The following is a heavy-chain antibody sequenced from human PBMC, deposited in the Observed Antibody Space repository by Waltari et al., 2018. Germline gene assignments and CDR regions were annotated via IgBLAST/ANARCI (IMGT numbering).Heavy chain of an antibody. CDR2: ISSSSSYI. D-gene: IGHD6-25*01. V-gene: IGHV3-21*01. CDR3: ARLPSGTGYRSPF. Sequence: EVQLVESGGGLVKPGGSLRLSCAASGFTFSSYSMNWVRQAPGKGLEWVSSISSSSSYIYYADSVKGRFTISRDNAKNSLYLQMNSLRAEDTAVYYCARLPSGTGYRSPFWGQGTMVTVSS. J-gene: IGHJ3*01. CDR1: GFTFSSYS.